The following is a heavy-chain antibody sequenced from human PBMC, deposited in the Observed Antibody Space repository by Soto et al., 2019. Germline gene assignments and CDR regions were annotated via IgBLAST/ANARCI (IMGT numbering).Heavy chain of an antibody. CDR3: ARDRIVVVPAAMKPYYYYGMDV. J-gene: IGHJ6*02. V-gene: IGHV4-4*02. CDR2: IYHSGST. Sequence: PSETLSLTYTVSGGSISSSNWWSWVRQPPGKGLEWIGEIYHSGSTNYNPSLKSRVTISVDKSKNQFSLKLSSVTAADTAVYYCARDRIVVVPAAMKPYYYYGMDVWGQGTTVTVSS. CDR1: GGSISSSNW. D-gene: IGHD2-2*01.